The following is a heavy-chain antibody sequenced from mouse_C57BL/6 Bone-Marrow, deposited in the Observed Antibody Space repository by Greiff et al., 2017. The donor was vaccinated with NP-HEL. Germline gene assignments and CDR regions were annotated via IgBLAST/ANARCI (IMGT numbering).Heavy chain of an antibody. CDR1: GYTFTSYW. CDR3: ARGGGTTEEAMDY. Sequence: VQLQQSGAELVKPGASVKLSCKASGYTFTSYWMHWVKQRPGQGLEWIGMIHPNSGITNYNEKFKSKATLTVDKSSSTAYMQLSSLTSEDSAVDYCARGGGTTEEAMDYWGQGTSVTVSS. V-gene: IGHV1-64*01. D-gene: IGHD1-1*01. J-gene: IGHJ4*01. CDR2: IHPNSGIT.